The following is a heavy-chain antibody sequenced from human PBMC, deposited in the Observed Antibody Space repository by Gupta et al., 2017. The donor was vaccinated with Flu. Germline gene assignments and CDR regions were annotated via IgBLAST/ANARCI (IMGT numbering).Heavy chain of an antibody. V-gene: IGHV4-39*07. CDR3: ARRSAGRNWFDP. Sequence: TSDLPSLKNIFTITVDKSKNQFSLQLSSVTAADTAVYYCARRSAGRNWFDPWGQGTLVTVSS. D-gene: IGHD6-25*01. CDR2: T. J-gene: IGHJ5*02.